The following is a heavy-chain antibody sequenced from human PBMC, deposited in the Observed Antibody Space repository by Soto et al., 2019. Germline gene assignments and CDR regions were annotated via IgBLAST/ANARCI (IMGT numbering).Heavy chain of an antibody. CDR2: INHSGST. Sequence: SLTCAVYGGSFSGYYWSWIRQPPGKGLEWIGEINHSGSTNYNPSPKSRVTISVDTSKNQFSLKLSSVTAADTAVYYCARGWYYYYYGMDVWGQGTTVTVSS. CDR1: GGSFSGYY. J-gene: IGHJ6*02. CDR3: ARGWYYYYYGMDV. V-gene: IGHV4-34*01.